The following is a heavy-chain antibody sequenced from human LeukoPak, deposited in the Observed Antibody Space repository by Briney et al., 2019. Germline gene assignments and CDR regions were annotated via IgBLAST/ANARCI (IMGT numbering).Heavy chain of an antibody. V-gene: IGHV3-30*03. J-gene: IGHJ4*02. D-gene: IGHD6-13*01. CDR1: EFTFSTYG. Sequence: GGALRLSCAASEFTFSTYGMHWVRQAPGKGLEWVAVISYDGSYKFYAESVKGRFTISRDNSKSTLYLQMNSLRAEDTAVYYCATDRYSGLNTIDYWGQGTLVTVSS. CDR3: ATDRYSGLNTIDY. CDR2: ISYDGSYK.